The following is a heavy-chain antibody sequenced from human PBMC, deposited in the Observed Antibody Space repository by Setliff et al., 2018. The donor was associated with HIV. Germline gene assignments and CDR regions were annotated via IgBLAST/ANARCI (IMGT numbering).Heavy chain of an antibody. J-gene: IGHJ6*03. Sequence: GASVKVSCKASGGTFSSYPISWVRQAPGQGLEWMGGIIPIFGTTHYAQKFQGRVTVTADESTSTAYMQLSSLRSDDTAVYYCVRGRNYDSSGYGDYYYYMDVWGKGTTVTVSS. CDR3: VRGRNYDSSGYGDYYYYMDV. V-gene: IGHV1-69*13. CDR2: IIPIFGTT. CDR1: GGTFSSYP. D-gene: IGHD3-22*01.